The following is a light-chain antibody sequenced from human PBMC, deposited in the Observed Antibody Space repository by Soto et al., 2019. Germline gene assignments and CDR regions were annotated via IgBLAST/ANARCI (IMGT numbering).Light chain of an antibody. CDR1: QGISSY. CDR3: QQLNSYPPGT. Sequence: DIQLTQSPSFLSASVGDRVTITCRASQGISSYLAWYQQKPGKAPKLLIYGASTLQSGVPSRFGGSGSGTEFTLTISSLQPEDFATYYCQQLNSYPPGTFGQGTRLEIK. V-gene: IGKV1-9*01. CDR2: GAS. J-gene: IGKJ5*01.